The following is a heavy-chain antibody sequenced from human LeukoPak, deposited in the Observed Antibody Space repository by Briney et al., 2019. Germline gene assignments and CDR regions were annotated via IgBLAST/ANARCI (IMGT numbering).Heavy chain of an antibody. D-gene: IGHD4-23*01. V-gene: IGHV4-59*01. CDR2: IYYSGST. CDR3: ARWTTVVTPRYYYGMDV. Sequence: SETLSLTCTVSGGSISSYYWSWIRQSPGKGLEWIGYIYYSGSTNYNPSLKSRVTISVDTSENQFSLKLSSVTAADTAVYYCARWTTVVTPRYYYGMDVWGQGTTVTVSS. J-gene: IGHJ6*02. CDR1: GGSISSYY.